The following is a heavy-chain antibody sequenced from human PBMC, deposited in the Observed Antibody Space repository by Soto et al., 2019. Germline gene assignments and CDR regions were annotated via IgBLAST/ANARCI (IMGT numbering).Heavy chain of an antibody. CDR2: ISGSGNSR. CDR1: GFSFSNFA. CDR3: AKEFLAAVTDTKGVYYCCYGMDV. J-gene: IGHJ6*02. Sequence: EVQLLESGGGLVQPGGSLKLSCAASGFSFSNFAVTWVRQAPGKGLEWVSTISGSGNSRYYADSVKGRFTVSRDNSKDTLYLQMNSLRAEDTAVYYCAKEFLAAVTDTKGVYYCCYGMDVWGHGTTVTVSS. D-gene: IGHD6-19*01. V-gene: IGHV3-23*01.